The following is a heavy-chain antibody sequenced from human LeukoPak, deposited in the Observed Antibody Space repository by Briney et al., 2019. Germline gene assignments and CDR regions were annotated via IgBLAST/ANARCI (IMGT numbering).Heavy chain of an antibody. Sequence: SETLSLTCTVSGGSITSYYWSWIRQPPGKGLEWIGYIHHSGDTRYNPSLKSRVTMSIDTYKYQFSLKVNFVTAADTAVYYCVASGPPAPANWSDPWGQGTLVTVSS. CDR2: IHHSGDT. J-gene: IGHJ5*02. CDR1: GGSITSYY. V-gene: IGHV4-59*03. CDR3: VASGPPAPANWSDP. D-gene: IGHD1-14*01.